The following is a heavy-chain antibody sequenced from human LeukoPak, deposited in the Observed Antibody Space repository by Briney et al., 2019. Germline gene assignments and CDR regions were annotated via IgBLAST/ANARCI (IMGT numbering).Heavy chain of an antibody. D-gene: IGHD3-10*01. V-gene: IGHV3-23*01. CDR1: GFTFSSYA. CDR3: ARALPGWYYGSGRFDY. J-gene: IGHJ4*02. CDR2: ISGSGGST. Sequence: GGSLRLSCAASGFTFSSYAMSWVPQAPGKGLEWVSAISGSGGSTYYADSVKGRFTISRDNAKNSLYLQMNSLRVEDTAVYYCARALPGWYYGSGRFDYWGQATLVALSS.